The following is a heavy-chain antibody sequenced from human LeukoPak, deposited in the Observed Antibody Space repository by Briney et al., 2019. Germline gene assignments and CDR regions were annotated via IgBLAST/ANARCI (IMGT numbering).Heavy chain of an antibody. CDR2: ISSSGSTI. Sequence: GGSLRLSCAASGFTFSSYEMNWVRQAPGKGLEWVSYISSSGSTIYYADSVKGQFTISRDNAKNSLYLQMNSLRAEDTAVYYCARDHGETFDYWGQGTLVTVSS. D-gene: IGHD7-27*01. CDR1: GFTFSSYE. J-gene: IGHJ4*02. V-gene: IGHV3-48*03. CDR3: ARDHGETFDY.